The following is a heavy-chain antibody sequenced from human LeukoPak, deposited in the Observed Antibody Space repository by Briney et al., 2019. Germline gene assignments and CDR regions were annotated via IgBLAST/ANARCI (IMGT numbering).Heavy chain of an antibody. V-gene: IGHV4-61*08. CDR1: GGSVSTSDYY. CDR2: IFHNGKT. Sequence: SETLSLTCTLSGGSVSTSDYYWGWIRQTPGKGLEWIGDIFHNGKTNYNPSLKGRVTISIDTSNNQFSLRLPSVTAADTAVYYCARIFDSWGQGTLVIVSS. J-gene: IGHJ4*02. CDR3: ARIFDS.